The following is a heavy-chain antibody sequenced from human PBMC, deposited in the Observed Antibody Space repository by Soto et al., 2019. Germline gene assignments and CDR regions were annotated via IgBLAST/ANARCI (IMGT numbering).Heavy chain of an antibody. CDR3: AKGLGYYDSSALDY. D-gene: IGHD3-22*01. Sequence: QPGGSLRLSCAASGFTFTTYAMSWVRQAPGKGLEWVAGISGHAINTYYADSIKGRFTISRDNSKNTVYVQLSGLRAEDTSIYYCAKGLGYYDSSALDYWGQGTLVTVSS. CDR1: GFTFTTYA. V-gene: IGHV3-23*01. CDR2: ISGHAINT. J-gene: IGHJ4*02.